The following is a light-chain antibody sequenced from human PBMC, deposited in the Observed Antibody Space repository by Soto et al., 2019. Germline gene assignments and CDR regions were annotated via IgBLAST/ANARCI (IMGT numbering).Light chain of an antibody. V-gene: IGLV2-14*03. CDR2: NVY. CDR3: SANTVSRTYV. Sequence: QSALTQPASVSGSPGQSITISCTGTSSDVGAYNFVSWHQQHPGKAPKLMIYNVYDRPSGISYRFSGSKSGNTASLTISGLQGEDEADYYCSANTVSRTYVFGTWTKVTVL. J-gene: IGLJ1*01. CDR1: SSDVGAYNF.